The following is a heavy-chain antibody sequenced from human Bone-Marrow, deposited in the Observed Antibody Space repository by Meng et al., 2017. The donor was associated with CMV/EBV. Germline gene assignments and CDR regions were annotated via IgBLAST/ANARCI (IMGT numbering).Heavy chain of an antibody. V-gene: IGHV3-20*04. CDR2: INWNGGST. CDR1: GFTFDDYG. J-gene: IGHJ6*02. D-gene: IGHD2-8*01. CDR3: AKDLGYAYYYGMDV. Sequence: GGSLRLSCAASGFTFDDYGMSWVRQAPGKGLEWVSGINWNGGSTGYADSVKGRFTISRDNAKNSLYLQMNSLRAEDTAVYYCAKDLGYAYYYGMDVWGQGTTVTVSS.